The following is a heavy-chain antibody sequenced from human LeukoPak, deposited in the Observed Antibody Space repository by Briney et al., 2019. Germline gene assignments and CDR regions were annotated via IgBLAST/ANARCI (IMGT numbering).Heavy chain of an antibody. D-gene: IGHD3-10*01. Sequence: SETLSLTCTVSGGSISSYYWSWIRQPPGKGLEWIGYIYYSGSTNYNPSLKSRVTISVDTSKNQFSLKLSSVTAADTAVYYCARGVREVVPAAMPGDYYGSGSYLFDYWGQGTLVTVSS. V-gene: IGHV4-59*01. CDR1: GGSISSYY. CDR2: IYYSGST. J-gene: IGHJ4*02. CDR3: ARGVREVVPAAMPGDYYGSGSYLFDY.